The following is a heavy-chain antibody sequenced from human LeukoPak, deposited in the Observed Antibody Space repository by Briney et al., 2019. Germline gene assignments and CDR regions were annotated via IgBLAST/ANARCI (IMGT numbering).Heavy chain of an antibody. CDR3: ARPYYDFWSGPLGAFDI. CDR1: GFTFSSYS. CDR2: ISSSSSAI. J-gene: IGHJ3*02. V-gene: IGHV3-48*04. Sequence: GGSLRLSCAASGFTFSSYSMNWVRQAPGKGLEWVSYISSSSSAIYYADSVKGRFTISRDNAKNSLYLQMNSLRAEDTAVYYCARPYYDFWSGPLGAFDIWGQGTMVTVSS. D-gene: IGHD3-3*01.